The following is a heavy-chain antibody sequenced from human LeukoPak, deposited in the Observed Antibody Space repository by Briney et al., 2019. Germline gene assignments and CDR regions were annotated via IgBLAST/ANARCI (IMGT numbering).Heavy chain of an antibody. D-gene: IGHD5-18*01. V-gene: IGHV6-1*01. CDR2: THYRSKWYN. J-gene: IGHJ2*01. CDR3: TRAGSYGYYWYFDL. Sequence: SQTLSLTCAISGDSVSSNSVTWNWIRQSPSRGLEWLGRTHYRSKWYNDYAVSVKSRITINPDTSKNQFSLQLNSVTPEDTAVYYCTRAGSYGYYWYFDLWGRGTLVTVSS. CDR1: GDSVSSNSVT.